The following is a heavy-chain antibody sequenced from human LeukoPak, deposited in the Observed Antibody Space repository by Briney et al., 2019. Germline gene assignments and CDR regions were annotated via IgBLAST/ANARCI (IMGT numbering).Heavy chain of an antibody. CDR1: GGSISSYY. CDR3: ARTKYYDSSGYSTPYAFDI. D-gene: IGHD3-22*01. CDR2: IYYSGTT. Sequence: PPETLSLTCTVSGGSISSYYWNWIRQPPGRGLEWIGYIYYSGTTNYIPSLKSRVTISVDTSKNQFSLKLSSVTAADTAVYYCARTKYYDSSGYSTPYAFDIWGQGTMVTVSS. J-gene: IGHJ3*02. V-gene: IGHV4-59*01.